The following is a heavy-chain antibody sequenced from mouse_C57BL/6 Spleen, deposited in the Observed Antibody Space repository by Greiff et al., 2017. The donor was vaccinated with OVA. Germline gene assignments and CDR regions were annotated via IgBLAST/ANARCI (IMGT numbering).Heavy chain of an antibody. CDR1: GFTFSDYG. D-gene: IGHD1-1*01. V-gene: IGHV5-17*01. J-gene: IGHJ4*01. Sequence: EVMLVESGGGLVKLGGSLKLSCAASGFTFSDYGMHWVRQAPEKGLEWVAYISSGSSTINYADTVTGRFTISRDNAKNTLFLQMTSLRSEDTAVYYCAGTYYDGSSYAMDYWGQGTSLTVSS. CDR3: AGTYYDGSSYAMDY. CDR2: ISSGSSTI.